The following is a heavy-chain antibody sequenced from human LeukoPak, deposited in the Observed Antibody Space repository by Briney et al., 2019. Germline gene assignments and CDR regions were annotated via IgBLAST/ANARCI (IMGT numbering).Heavy chain of an antibody. Sequence: SVKVSRKASGGTFSSYAFSWVRQAPGQGLEWMGGIIPIVGTTNYAQMFQGRVTITADESTSTAYMELSSLRSEDTAVYYCARGGYYYDSSGYSHLPDYWGQGTLVTVSA. CDR2: IIPIVGTT. V-gene: IGHV1-69*13. J-gene: IGHJ4*02. D-gene: IGHD3-22*01. CDR3: ARGGYYYDSSGYSHLPDY. CDR1: GGTFSSYA.